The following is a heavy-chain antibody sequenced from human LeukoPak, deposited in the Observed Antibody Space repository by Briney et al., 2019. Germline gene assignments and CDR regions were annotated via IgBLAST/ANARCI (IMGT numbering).Heavy chain of an antibody. V-gene: IGHV4-59*12. D-gene: IGHD3-10*01. CDR1: GGSISSYY. J-gene: IGHJ5*02. CDR3: ARGRGEGRGISMVRGVRAPSYNWFDP. Sequence: SETLSLTCTVSGGSISSYYWSWIRQPPGKGLEWIGYIYYSGSTNYKPSLKRRVTISVDTSKNQFSLKLTSVTAADTAVYYCARGRGEGRGISMVRGVRAPSYNWFDPWGHGTPVIVSS. CDR2: IYYSGST.